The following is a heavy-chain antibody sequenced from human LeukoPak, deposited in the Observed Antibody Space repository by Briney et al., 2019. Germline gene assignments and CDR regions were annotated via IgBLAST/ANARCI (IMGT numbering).Heavy chain of an antibody. CDR1: GFTFDDYA. CDR2: ISWNSGSI. V-gene: IGHV3-9*01. CDR3: AKVLGSSGWYGADY. D-gene: IGHD6-19*01. Sequence: PGGSLRLSCAASGFTFDDYAMHWVRQAPGKGLEWVSGISWNSGSIGYADSVKGRFTISRDNAKNSLYLQMNSLRAEDTALHYCAKVLGSSGWYGADYWGQGTLVTVSS. J-gene: IGHJ4*02.